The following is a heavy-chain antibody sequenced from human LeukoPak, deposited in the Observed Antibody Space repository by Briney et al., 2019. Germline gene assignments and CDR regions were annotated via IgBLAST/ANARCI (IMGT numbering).Heavy chain of an antibody. V-gene: IGHV4-61*01. CDR3: AREYDNSNYYDS. CDR2: IYYSGST. D-gene: IGHD3-22*01. Sequence: SETLSLTCTVSGGSISSSSYYWGWIRQPPGKGLQWIGYIYYSGSTNYNPSLRSRVTISVGTSKNQFSLRLSSVTAADTAVYYCAREYDNSNYYDSWGQGTLVTVSS. CDR1: GGSISSSSYY. J-gene: IGHJ5*01.